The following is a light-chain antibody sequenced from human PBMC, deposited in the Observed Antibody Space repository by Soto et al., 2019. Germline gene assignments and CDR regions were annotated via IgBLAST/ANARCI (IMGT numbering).Light chain of an antibody. Sequence: SVLTQPASLTGSPGQSITISCNGTSSDVGGYNYVSWYQQQPGKAPKFMIYDVSNRPSGVSNRFSGSKSGNTASLTISGLQAEDEADYYCCSYTTSNTRQIVFGTGTKVTVL. CDR1: SSDVGGYNY. V-gene: IGLV2-14*01. J-gene: IGLJ1*01. CDR3: CSYTTSNTRQIV. CDR2: DVS.